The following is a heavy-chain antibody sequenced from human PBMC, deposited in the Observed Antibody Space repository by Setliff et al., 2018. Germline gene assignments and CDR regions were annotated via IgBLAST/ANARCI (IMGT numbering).Heavy chain of an antibody. J-gene: IGHJ6*02. V-gene: IGHV4-61*02. CDR1: GASLSSGSNY. CDR3: ARDGVSYGMDV. CDR2: IYTTGTT. Sequence: PSETLSLTCTVSGASLSSGSNYWGWFRQPAGKGLEWIGRIYTTGTTNYSPSLTGRVTISADTSKNQISLKLSSASAEDTAVYYCARDGVSYGMDVWGQGTTVTVSS.